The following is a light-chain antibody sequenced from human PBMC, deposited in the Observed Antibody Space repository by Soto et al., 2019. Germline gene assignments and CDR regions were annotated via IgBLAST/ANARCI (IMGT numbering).Light chain of an antibody. V-gene: IGKV3-20*01. CDR1: QSVSSSY. CDR2: GAS. Sequence: EIVLTQSPGTLSLSPGERATLSCRASQSVSSSYLAWYQQKPGQAPRQLIYGASSRATGIPDRFSGSGSGTYFNLTITRLEPEDFAVYYCQHYRTSFGGGTRVEIK. CDR3: QHYRTS. J-gene: IGKJ4*01.